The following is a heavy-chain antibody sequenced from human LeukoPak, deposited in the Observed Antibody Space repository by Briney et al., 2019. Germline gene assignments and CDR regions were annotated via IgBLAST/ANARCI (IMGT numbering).Heavy chain of an antibody. CDR1: GGSISSLY. V-gene: IGHV4-59*01. Sequence: SETLSLTCTVSGGSISSLYWNWIRQPPGEGLEYIGYIYYSGSTSYNPSLKSRVTISVDTSKNQFSLKLRSVTAADTAVYYCARYSGSYPHDAFEIWGQGTMVTVSS. J-gene: IGHJ3*02. D-gene: IGHD1-26*01. CDR2: IYYSGST. CDR3: ARYSGSYPHDAFEI.